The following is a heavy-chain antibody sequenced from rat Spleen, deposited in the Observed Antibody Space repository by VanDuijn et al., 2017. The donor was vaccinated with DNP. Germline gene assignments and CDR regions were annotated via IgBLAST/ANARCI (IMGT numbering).Heavy chain of an antibody. J-gene: IGHJ2*01. CDR1: GFTFSDYY. CDR3: ARHRSYYGYNYLDY. Sequence: EVQLVESGGGLVQPGRSLKLSCAPSGFTFSDYYMAWVRQAPTKGLEWVASISPSGGSTYYRDSVKGRFTISRDNAKSTLYLQMNSLRSEDTATYYCARHRSYYGYNYLDYWGQGVMVTVSS. V-gene: IGHV5-25*01. D-gene: IGHD1-9*01. CDR2: ISPSGGST.